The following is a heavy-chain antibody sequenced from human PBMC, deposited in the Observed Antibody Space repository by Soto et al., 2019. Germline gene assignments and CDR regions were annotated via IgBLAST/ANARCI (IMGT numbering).Heavy chain of an antibody. CDR1: GGSISSGGYY. Sequence: QVQLQESGPGLVKPSQTLSLTCTVSGGSISSGGYYWSWIRQHPGKGLEWIGYIYYSGSTYYNPSLKSRVTISVDTSKNQFSLKLSSVTAADTAVYYCARAYSSSWPNPLYGMDVWGQGTTVTVSS. D-gene: IGHD6-13*01. V-gene: IGHV4-31*03. CDR2: IYYSGST. CDR3: ARAYSSSWPNPLYGMDV. J-gene: IGHJ6*02.